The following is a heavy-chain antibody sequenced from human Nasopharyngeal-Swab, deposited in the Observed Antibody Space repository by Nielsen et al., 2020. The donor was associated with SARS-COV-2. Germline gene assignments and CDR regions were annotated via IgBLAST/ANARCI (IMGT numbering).Heavy chain of an antibody. V-gene: IGHV3-53*01. Sequence: GESLKISCAASGFTVSSNYMSWVRQAPGKGLEWVSVIYSGGSTYYADSVKGRFTISRDNSKNTLYLQMNSLRAEDTAVYYCARLDDSSVLYYFDYWGQGTTVTFSS. CDR1: GFTVSSNY. CDR3: ARLDDSSVLYYFDY. J-gene: IGHJ4*03. D-gene: IGHD3-22*01. CDR2: IYSGGST.